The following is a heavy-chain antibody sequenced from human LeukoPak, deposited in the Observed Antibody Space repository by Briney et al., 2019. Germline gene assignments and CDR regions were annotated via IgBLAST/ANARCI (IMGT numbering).Heavy chain of an antibody. D-gene: IGHD6-13*01. Sequence: SETLSLTCAVYGGSFSGYYWSWIRQPPGKGLEWIGEINHSGSTNYNPSLKSRVTISVDTSKNQFSLKLSSVTAADTAVYYCAKRVMAAAGTGRPFDYWGQGTLVTVSS. J-gene: IGHJ4*02. CDR3: AKRVMAAAGTGRPFDY. V-gene: IGHV4-34*01. CDR1: GGSFSGYY. CDR2: INHSGST.